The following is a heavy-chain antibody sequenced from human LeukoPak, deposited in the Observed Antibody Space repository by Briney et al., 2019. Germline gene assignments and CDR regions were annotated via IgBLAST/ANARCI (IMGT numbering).Heavy chain of an antibody. J-gene: IGHJ4*02. Sequence: ASVKVSCKASGYTFTSYDINWVRQATGQGLEWMGWMNPNSGNTGYAQKFQGRVTMTRDTSISTAYMELSRLRSDDTAVYYCARVRIAAAGKPFDYWGQGTLVTVSS. V-gene: IGHV1-8*01. CDR1: GYTFTSYD. CDR3: ARVRIAAAGKPFDY. CDR2: MNPNSGNT. D-gene: IGHD6-13*01.